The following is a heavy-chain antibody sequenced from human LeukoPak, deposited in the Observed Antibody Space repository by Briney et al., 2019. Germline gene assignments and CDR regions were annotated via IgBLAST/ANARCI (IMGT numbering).Heavy chain of an antibody. Sequence: GGSLRLSCAASGFIYYICAMHWVRQAPGKGLEWVATISYDGNNKHYADSVRGRFTISRDNSKNTLYLQMNSLRAEDTAVYYCVKGVGLYDTSGYFDYWGQGTLVTVSS. V-gene: IGHV3-30-3*01. CDR3: VKGVGLYDTSGYFDY. D-gene: IGHD3-22*01. CDR2: ISYDGNNK. CDR1: GFIYYICA. J-gene: IGHJ4*02.